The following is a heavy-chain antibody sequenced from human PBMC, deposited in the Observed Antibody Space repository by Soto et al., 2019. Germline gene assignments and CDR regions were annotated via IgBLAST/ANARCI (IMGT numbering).Heavy chain of an antibody. V-gene: IGHV3-33*01. CDR3: ARPLQNWNDVEYFDY. Sequence: GGSLRLSCAASGFTFSSYGMHWVRQAPGKGLEWVAVIWYDGSNKYYADSVKGRFTISRDNSKNTLYLQMNSLRAEDTAVYYCARPLQNWNDVEYFDYWGQGTLVTVSS. CDR2: IWYDGSNK. J-gene: IGHJ4*02. CDR1: GFTFSSYG. D-gene: IGHD1-1*01.